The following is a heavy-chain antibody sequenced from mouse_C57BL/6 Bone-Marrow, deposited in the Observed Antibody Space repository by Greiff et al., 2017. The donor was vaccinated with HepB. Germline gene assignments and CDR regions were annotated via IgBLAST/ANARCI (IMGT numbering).Heavy chain of an antibody. J-gene: IGHJ1*03. Sequence: EVKLMESGGGLVQPKGSLKLSCAASGFTFNTYAMHWVRQAPGKGLEWVARIRSKSSNYATYYADSVKDRFTISRDDSQSRLYLQMNNLKTEDTAMYYCVREGIYDGYHWYFDVWGTGTTVTVSS. V-gene: IGHV10-3*01. CDR2: IRSKSSNYAT. D-gene: IGHD2-3*01. CDR1: GFTFNTYA. CDR3: VREGIYDGYHWYFDV.